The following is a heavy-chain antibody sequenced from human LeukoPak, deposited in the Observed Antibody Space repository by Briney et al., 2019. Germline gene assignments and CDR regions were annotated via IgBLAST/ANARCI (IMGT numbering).Heavy chain of an antibody. J-gene: IGHJ5*01. Sequence: GGSLRLYCAASGFTFSSYAMSWVRQAPGKGLEWVSVLSGSGGSTYYADSVKGRFTISRDNSKSTVYLQMNSLRVEDTAVYYCAKGSERSSWNGHWFDSWGQGTLVTVSS. CDR3: AKGSERSSWNGHWFDS. D-gene: IGHD6-13*01. CDR1: GFTFSSYA. V-gene: IGHV3-23*01. CDR2: LSGSGGST.